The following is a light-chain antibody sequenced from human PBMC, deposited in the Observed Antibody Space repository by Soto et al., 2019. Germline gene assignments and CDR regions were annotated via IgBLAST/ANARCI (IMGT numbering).Light chain of an antibody. CDR2: DTS. CDR1: QSISRN. J-gene: IGKJ1*01. CDR3: QQRSIWPWT. V-gene: IGKV3-11*01. Sequence: EIVMTQSPATLSVSPGERVTLSCRASQSISRNLAWYQQKPGQAPRLLIYDTSDRATGIPARFSGSGSGTDFTLTISSLEPEDFAVFYCQQRSIWPWTFGQGTKVDIK.